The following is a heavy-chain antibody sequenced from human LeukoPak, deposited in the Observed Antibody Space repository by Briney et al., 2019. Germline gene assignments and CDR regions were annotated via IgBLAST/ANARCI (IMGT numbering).Heavy chain of an antibody. CDR2: IAPSDSYT. CDR3: ARLVAPPYYFDY. J-gene: IGHJ4*02. Sequence: GESLRISCKGSGYSFTTYWINWVRQMPGKGLEWMGGIAPSDSYTNDSPSFQGHVTISADKSISTASLQWSSLKASDTATYYCARLVAPPYYFDYWGQGTLVTVSS. CDR1: GYSFTTYW. V-gene: IGHV5-10-1*01. D-gene: IGHD2-21*01.